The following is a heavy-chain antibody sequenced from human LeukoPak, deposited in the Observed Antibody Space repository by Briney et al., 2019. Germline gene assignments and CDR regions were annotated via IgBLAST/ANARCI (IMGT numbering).Heavy chain of an antibody. Sequence: GGSLRLSCAASGFTFSSYAMSWVRQAPGKGLEWVSAISGSGGSTYYADSVKGRFTISRENSKNTLYLQMNSLRAEDTAVYYCAKDLRLAVGHYCGQGTLATVSS. V-gene: IGHV3-23*01. CDR1: GFTFSSYA. J-gene: IGHJ4*02. CDR3: AKDLRLAVGHY. D-gene: IGHD4-23*01. CDR2: ISGSGGST.